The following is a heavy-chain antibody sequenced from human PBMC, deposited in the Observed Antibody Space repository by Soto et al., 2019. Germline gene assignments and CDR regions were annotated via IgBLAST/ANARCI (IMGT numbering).Heavy chain of an antibody. V-gene: IGHV3-30*18. D-gene: IGHD5-12*01. CDR1: GFTFSSYG. CDR2: ISYDGSNK. CDR3: AKDLASRDGYIVPGGY. J-gene: IGHJ4*02. Sequence: QVQLVESGGGVVQPGRSLRLSCAASGFTFSSYGMHWVRQAPGKGLEWVAVISYDGSNKYYADSVKGRFTISRDNSKNTLYLQMNSLRAEDTAVYYCAKDLASRDGYIVPGGYWGQGTLVTVSS.